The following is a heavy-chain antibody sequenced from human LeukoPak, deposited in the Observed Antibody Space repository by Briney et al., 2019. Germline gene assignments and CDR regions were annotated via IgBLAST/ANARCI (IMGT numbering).Heavy chain of an antibody. CDR2: IVVGSGNT. CDR1: GFTFTSSA. CDR3: AADFQGVTTGGY. Sequence: SVKVYCKASGFTFTSSAMQWVRQARGQRLEWIGWIVVGSGNTNYAQKFQERVTITRDMSTSTAYMELSSLRSEDTAVYYCAADFQGVTTGGYWGQGTLVTVSS. V-gene: IGHV1-58*02. J-gene: IGHJ4*02. D-gene: IGHD4-17*01.